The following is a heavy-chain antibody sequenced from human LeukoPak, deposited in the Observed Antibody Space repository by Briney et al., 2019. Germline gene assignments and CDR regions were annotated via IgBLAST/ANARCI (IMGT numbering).Heavy chain of an antibody. D-gene: IGHD6-6*01. CDR2: ISGSGGST. V-gene: IGHV3-23*01. J-gene: IGHJ5*02. CDR3: AKCSVAARLIYRFDP. CDR1: GFTFSSYA. Sequence: GGSLRLSCAASGFTFSSYAMSWVRQAPGKGLEWVSAISGSGGSTYYADSVKGRFTISRDNSKNTLYLQMNSLRAEDTAVYYCAKCSVAARLIYRFDPWGQGTLVTVSS.